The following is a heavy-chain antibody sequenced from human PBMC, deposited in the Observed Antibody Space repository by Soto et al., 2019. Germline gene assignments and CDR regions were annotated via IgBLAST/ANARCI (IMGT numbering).Heavy chain of an antibody. CDR3: AKATATSGGAFDT. J-gene: IGHJ3*02. D-gene: IGHD1-26*01. V-gene: IGHV3-23*01. CDR1: GFMCSSFD. CDR2: ILVDGRT. Sequence: PGGSLRLSCAASGFMCSSFDMSWVRQAPGKGLEWVSTILVDGRTFYRDSVKGRFTISRDSSRNTVYLQMNSLTAGDTAPYYCAKATATSGGAFDTRGQGTLVNVAS.